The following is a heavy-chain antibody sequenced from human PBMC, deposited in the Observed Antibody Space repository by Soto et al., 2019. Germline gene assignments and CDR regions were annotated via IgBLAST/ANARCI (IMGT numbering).Heavy chain of an antibody. Sequence: SLTCTVSGGSISSYYWSWIRQPPGKGLEWIGYIYYSGSTNYNPSLKSRVTISVDTSKNQFSLKLSSVTAADTAVYYCARERRGTIDYWGQGTLVTVSS. CDR2: IYYSGST. CDR3: ARERRGTIDY. D-gene: IGHD2-8*01. V-gene: IGHV4-59*01. J-gene: IGHJ4*02. CDR1: GGSISSYY.